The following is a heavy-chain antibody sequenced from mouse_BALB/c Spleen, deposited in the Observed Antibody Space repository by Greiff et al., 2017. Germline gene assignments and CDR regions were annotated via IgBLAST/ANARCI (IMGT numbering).Heavy chain of an antibody. V-gene: IGHV5-17*02. J-gene: IGHJ2*01. Sequence: EVQRVESGGGLVQPGGSRKLSCAASGFTFSSFGMHWVRQAPEKGLEWVAYISSGSSTIYYADTVKGRFTISRDNPKNTLFLQMTSLRSEDTAMDYCARRGYSTNPYFDYWGQGTTLTVSS. CDR3: ARRGYSTNPYFDY. D-gene: IGHD2-5*01. CDR2: ISSGSSTI. CDR1: GFTFSSFG.